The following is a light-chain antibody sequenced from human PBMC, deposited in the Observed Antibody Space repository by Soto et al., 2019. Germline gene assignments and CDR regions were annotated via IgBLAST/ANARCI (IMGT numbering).Light chain of an antibody. CDR3: CSYAGGRTYV. V-gene: IGLV2-23*02. CDR1: SSDVGSYNL. J-gene: IGLJ1*01. CDR2: EVS. Sequence: QSVLTQPASVSGSLGQSITISCTGTSSDVGSYNLVSWYQQHPGKAPKVMIYEVSKRPSGVSNRFSGSKSGNTASLAISGLQSEDEADYYCCSYAGGRTYVFGTGTKSPS.